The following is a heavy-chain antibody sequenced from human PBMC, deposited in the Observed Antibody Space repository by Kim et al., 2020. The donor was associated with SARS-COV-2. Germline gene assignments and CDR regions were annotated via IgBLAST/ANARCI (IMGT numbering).Heavy chain of an antibody. CDR2: IIPILGIA. CDR3: ARAKSAYGSSPDY. CDR1: GGTFSSYA. D-gene: IGHD2-21*01. J-gene: IGHJ4*02. V-gene: IGHV1-69*04. Sequence: SVKVSCKASGGTFSSYAISWVRQAPGQGLEWMGRIIPILGIANYAQKFQGRVTITADKSTSTAYMELSSLRSEDTAVYYCARAKSAYGSSPDYWGQGTLVTVSS.